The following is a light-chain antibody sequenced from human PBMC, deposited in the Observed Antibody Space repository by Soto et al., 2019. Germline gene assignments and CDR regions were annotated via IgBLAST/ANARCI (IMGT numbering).Light chain of an antibody. CDR1: SSDVGAYNS. J-gene: IGLJ1*01. CDR2: KGT. V-gene: IGLV2-23*01. Sequence: QSVLAQPGSVSGSPGQSITISCTGTSSDVGAYNSVSWYQQHPHKAPQVIIYKGTQRPSGVSNRFSGSTSGNAASLTISGLQADDEADYFCCSSAPESTYVFGSGTKVTVL. CDR3: CSSAPESTYV.